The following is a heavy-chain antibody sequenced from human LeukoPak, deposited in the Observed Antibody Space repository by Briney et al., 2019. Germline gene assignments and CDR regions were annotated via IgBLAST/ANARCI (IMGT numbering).Heavy chain of an antibody. J-gene: IGHJ4*02. CDR3: AKTTAGNSSGRYPGWPVDY. D-gene: IGHD6-19*01. Sequence: GGSLRLSCAASGFTFNSYAMTWVRQAPGKGLEWVSHVSGSGGITYYADSVKGRFTISRDNSKNTLYLQMNSLRAEDKAVYYCAKTTAGNSSGRYPGWPVDYWGQGTLVTVSS. CDR2: VSGSGGIT. V-gene: IGHV3-23*01. CDR1: GFTFNSYA.